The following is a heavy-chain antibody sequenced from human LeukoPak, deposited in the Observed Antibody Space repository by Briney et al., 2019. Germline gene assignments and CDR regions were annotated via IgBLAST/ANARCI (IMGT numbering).Heavy chain of an antibody. J-gene: IGHJ4*02. CDR1: GYTFTSYG. CDR2: ISAYNGNT. D-gene: IGHD3-9*01. CDR3: ARGGYYNILTGFRSRFLGFDS. V-gene: IGHV1-18*01. Sequence: ASVKVSCKASGYTFTSYGISWVRQAPGQGLEWMGWISAYNGNTNYAQKLQGRVTMTTDTSTSTAYMELRSLRSDDTAVYYCARGGYYNILTGFRSRFLGFDSWGQGTLVTVSS.